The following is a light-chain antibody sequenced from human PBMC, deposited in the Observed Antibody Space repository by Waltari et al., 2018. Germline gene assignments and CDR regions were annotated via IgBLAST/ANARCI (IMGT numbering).Light chain of an antibody. CDR1: SPNLGVYD. J-gene: IGLJ3*02. V-gene: IGLV1-44*01. Sequence: QSVLTQPPSASGTPGQSVSFSCSGGSPNLGVYDVNRYPQLPGTAPQLLIHSVDQRPAGVPDRFSGSRSGTSASLAISGLQSEDEADYFCSTWDDILGGPVFGGGTRVTVL. CDR3: STWDDILGGPV. CDR2: SVD.